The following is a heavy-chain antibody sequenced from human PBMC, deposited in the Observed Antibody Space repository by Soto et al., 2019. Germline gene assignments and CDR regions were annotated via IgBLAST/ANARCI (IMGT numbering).Heavy chain of an antibody. CDR3: ARDLDDMDYIWGSPDY. CDR1: GFTFSDYY. J-gene: IGHJ4*02. D-gene: IGHD3-16*01. V-gene: IGHV3-11*01. Sequence: GGSLRLSCAASGFTFSDYYMSWIRQAPGKGLEWVSYISSSGSTIYYADSVKGRFTISRDNAKNSLYLQMNSLRAEDTAVYYCARDLDDMDYIWGSPDYWGQGTLVTVSS. CDR2: ISSSGSTI.